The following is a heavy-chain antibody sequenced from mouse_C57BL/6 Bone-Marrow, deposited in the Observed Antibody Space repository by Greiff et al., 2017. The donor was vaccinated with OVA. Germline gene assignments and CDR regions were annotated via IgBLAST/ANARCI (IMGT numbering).Heavy chain of an antibody. D-gene: IGHD1-1*01. J-gene: IGHJ1*03. CDR3: ARATVVATRYWYFDV. CDR1: GYSITSDY. Sequence: DVKLVESGPGLAKPSQTLSLTCSVTGYSITSDYWNWIRKFPGNKLEYMGYISYSGSTYYNPSLKSRISITRDTSKNQYYLQLNSVTTEDTATYYCARATVVATRYWYFDVWGTGTTVTVSS. CDR2: ISYSGST. V-gene: IGHV3-8*01.